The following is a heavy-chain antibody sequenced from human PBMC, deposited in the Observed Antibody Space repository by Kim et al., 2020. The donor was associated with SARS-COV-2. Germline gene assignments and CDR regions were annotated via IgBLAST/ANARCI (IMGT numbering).Heavy chain of an antibody. CDR2: ISSSSSYI. CDR3: ASDGLYYDILTGYVPDGINV. CDR1: GFTFSSYS. Sequence: GGSLRLSCAASGFTFSSYSMNRVRQAPGKGLEWVSSISSSSSYIYYADSVKGRFTISRDNAKNSLYLQMNSLSAEDTAVYYCASDGLYYDILTGYVPDGINVWGQGTAVAVSS. J-gene: IGHJ6*02. V-gene: IGHV3-21*01. D-gene: IGHD3-9*01.